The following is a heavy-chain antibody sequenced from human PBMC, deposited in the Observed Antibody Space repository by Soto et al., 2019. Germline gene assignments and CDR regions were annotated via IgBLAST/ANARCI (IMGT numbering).Heavy chain of an antibody. Sequence: EVQLVESGGGLVQPGGSLRLSCAASGFTFSDHWMTWVRQAPGDGLEWVANIKPAGSEKYHVDSVKGRFTISRDNAENSVCLQMNSVRAEDTAVYYCARGHYGMDVWGQGTTVTVSS. CDR1: GFTFSDHW. V-gene: IGHV3-7*03. CDR3: ARGHYGMDV. J-gene: IGHJ6*02. CDR2: IKPAGSEK.